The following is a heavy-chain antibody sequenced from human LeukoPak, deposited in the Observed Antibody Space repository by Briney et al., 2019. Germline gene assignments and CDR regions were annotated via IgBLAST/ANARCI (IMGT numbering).Heavy chain of an antibody. D-gene: IGHD3-22*01. CDR3: ARLHYDTSGYYLYYFDY. Sequence: GESLKISCKVSGYSFTSYWIAWVRQMPGKGLEWMGIIYPRDSDTRYSPSFQGQVTISADKSTSTAYLQWSSLKASDTAMYYCARLHYDTSGYYLYYFDYWGQGTLVTVSS. V-gene: IGHV5-51*01. CDR1: GYSFTSYW. J-gene: IGHJ4*02. CDR2: IYPRDSDT.